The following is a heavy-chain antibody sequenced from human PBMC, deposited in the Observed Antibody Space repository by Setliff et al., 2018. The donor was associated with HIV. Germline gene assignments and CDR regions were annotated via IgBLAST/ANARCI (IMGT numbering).Heavy chain of an antibody. CDR1: GGSFSAYY. V-gene: IGHV4-59*01. J-gene: IGHJ4*02. D-gene: IGHD1-1*01. CDR2: IFYSGST. CDR3: ASAGSGTRAPPRY. Sequence: SETLSLTCAVYGGSFSAYYWSWIRQPPGKGLEWIGYIFYSGSTNYNPSLKSRVTISLDTSKNQFSLKLTSVTAADTAVYYCASAGSGTRAPPRYWGQGTLVTVS.